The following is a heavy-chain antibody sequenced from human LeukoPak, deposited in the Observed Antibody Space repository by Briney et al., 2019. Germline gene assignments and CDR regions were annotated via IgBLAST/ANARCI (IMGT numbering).Heavy chain of an antibody. CDR2: ISYDGSNK. V-gene: IGHV3-30-3*01. J-gene: IGHJ3*02. D-gene: IGHD1-14*01. Sequence: PGGSLRLSCAASGFTFSSYAMHWVRQAPGKGLEWVAVISYDGSNKYYADSVKGRFTISRDNSKNTLYLQMNSLRAEDTAVYYCARLGRSWACDIWGQGTMVTVSS. CDR1: GFTFSSYA. CDR3: ARLGRSWACDI.